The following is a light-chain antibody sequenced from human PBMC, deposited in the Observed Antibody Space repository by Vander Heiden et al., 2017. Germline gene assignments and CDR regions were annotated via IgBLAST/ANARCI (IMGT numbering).Light chain of an antibody. V-gene: IGKV3-11*01. CDR2: DAS. CDR1: QSISSN. J-gene: IGKJ5*01. CDR3: QQHFSWIT. Sequence: EIVLTQSPATLSVSPGERATLSCRASQSISSNLAWYQQKPGQAPRLLVYDASDRATAVTARFSGSGSETEFTLTITSLEPEEFEICYCQQHFSWITFGGGTRLEIK.